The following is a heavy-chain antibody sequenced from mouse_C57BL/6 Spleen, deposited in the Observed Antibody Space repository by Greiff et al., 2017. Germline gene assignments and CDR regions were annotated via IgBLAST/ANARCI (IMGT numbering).Heavy chain of an antibody. Sequence: VQLQQSGAELVMPGASVKLSCKASGYTFTSYWMHWVKQRPGQGLEWIGEIDPSDSYTNYNQKFKGKSTLTVDKSSSTAYMQLSSLTSEDSAVYYCARSGVYYGSYYLDYWGQGTTLTVSS. D-gene: IGHD1-1*01. V-gene: IGHV1-69*01. CDR2: IDPSDSYT. CDR1: GYTFTSYW. CDR3: ARSGVYYGSYYLDY. J-gene: IGHJ2*01.